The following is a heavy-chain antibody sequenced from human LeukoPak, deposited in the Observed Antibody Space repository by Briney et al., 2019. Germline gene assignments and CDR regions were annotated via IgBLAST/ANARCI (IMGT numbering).Heavy chain of an antibody. CDR2: INTDGRTT. D-gene: IGHD6-19*01. V-gene: IGHV3-74*01. CDR1: GFSFSSYW. CDR3: AKGGIAVAGYNWFDP. J-gene: IGHJ5*02. Sequence: QAGGSLRLSCAASGFSFSSYWMNWVRQAPGKGLVWVAHINTDGRTTTYADSVKGRFTISRDNSKNTLYLQMNSLRAEDTAVYYCAKGGIAVAGYNWFDPWGQGTLVTVSS.